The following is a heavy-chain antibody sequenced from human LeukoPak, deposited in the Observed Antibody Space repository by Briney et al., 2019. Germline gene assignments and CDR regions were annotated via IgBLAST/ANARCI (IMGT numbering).Heavy chain of an antibody. CDR2: IIPILGIA. CDR1: GGTFSIYT. CDR3: ARAPTRYFDWSYAFDI. Sequence: SVKVSCKASGGTFSIYTISWVRQAPGQGLEWMGRIIPILGIANYAQKFQGRVTITADKSTSTAYMELSSLRSEDTVVYYCARAPTRYFDWSYAFDIWGQGTMVTVSS. D-gene: IGHD3-9*01. J-gene: IGHJ3*02. V-gene: IGHV1-69*02.